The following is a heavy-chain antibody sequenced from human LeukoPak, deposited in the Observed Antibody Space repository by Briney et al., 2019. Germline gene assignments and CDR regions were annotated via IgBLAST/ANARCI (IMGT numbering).Heavy chain of an antibody. CDR3: AKGLEMATTSSFDY. Sequence: PGGSLRLSCAASGFTFDDYTMHWVRHAPGKGLEWVSGISWSSNYMGYADSVRGRFTISRDNAKNSVYLQMNSLRTDDTAFYYCAKGLEMATTSSFDYWGQGALVTVSS. V-gene: IGHV3-9*01. D-gene: IGHD5-24*01. CDR1: GFTFDDYT. CDR2: ISWSSNYM. J-gene: IGHJ4*02.